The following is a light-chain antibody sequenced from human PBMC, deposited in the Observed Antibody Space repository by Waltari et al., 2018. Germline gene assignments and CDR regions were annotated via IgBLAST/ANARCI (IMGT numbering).Light chain of an antibody. CDR1: QSVSNN. V-gene: IGKV3-15*01. CDR2: GAS. J-gene: IGKJ1*01. Sequence: ERVMTQSPATLSVSPGASATLSCRASQSVSNNLAWYQQKPSQAPRLLIDGASTRATDIPARFSGSGSGTEFTLTISSLQSEDFAVYYCQQYNNWLWTFGQGTKVEVK. CDR3: QQYNNWLWT.